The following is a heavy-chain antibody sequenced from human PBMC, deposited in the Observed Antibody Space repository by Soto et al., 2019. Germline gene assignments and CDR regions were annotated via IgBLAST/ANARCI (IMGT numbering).Heavy chain of an antibody. CDR2: IYHTGST. CDR3: ATLPPRIVVVVLPIPT. J-gene: IGHJ4*02. CDR1: GASISSTNW. Sequence: QVQLQESCERLVTPSGSLSLTCAVSGASISSTNWWTWVRQPPGKGLEWIGEIYHTGSTKYNPSLKLRVTISLDKSNNQFYLNLRSVTAADTAVYYCATLPPRIVVVVLPIPTWGQGTLVTVSS. V-gene: IGHV4-4*02. D-gene: IGHD2-15*01.